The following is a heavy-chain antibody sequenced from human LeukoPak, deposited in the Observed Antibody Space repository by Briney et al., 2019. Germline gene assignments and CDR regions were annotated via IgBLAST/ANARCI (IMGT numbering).Heavy chain of an antibody. D-gene: IGHD2-2*03. V-gene: IGHV4-39*01. J-gene: IGHJ4*02. CDR2: IYYSGST. Sequence: SETLSLTCAVSGGSISSATSYWGWIRQPPGKGLEWLGRIYYSGSTFYDPSLKSRVTISVDTSKNQFSLRPSSVTAADTAVYYCARHGSTDYFDYWGQGTLVTVSS. CDR1: GGSISSATSY. CDR3: ARHGSTDYFDY.